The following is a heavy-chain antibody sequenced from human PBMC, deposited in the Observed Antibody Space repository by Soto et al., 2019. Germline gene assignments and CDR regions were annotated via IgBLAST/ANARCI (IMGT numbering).Heavy chain of an antibody. V-gene: IGHV3-74*01. CDR1: GCTFSGHW. J-gene: IGHJ6*02. Sequence: PGGSQRLSSAASGCTFSGHWMRWVRQVPGKWLVWVSRINSDGSSTTYADSVRGRFTISRDNAKNTLYLQMHSLRAEDTAVYYCARDIVVVVATSDYGMDVRGQGTTVTVSS. CDR2: INSDGSST. D-gene: IGHD2-15*01. CDR3: ARDIVVVVATSDYGMDV.